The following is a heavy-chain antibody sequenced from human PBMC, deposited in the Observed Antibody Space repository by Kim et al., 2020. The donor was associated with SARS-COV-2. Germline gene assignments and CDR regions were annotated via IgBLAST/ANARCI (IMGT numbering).Heavy chain of an antibody. CDR1: GLDFSNGW. D-gene: IGHD4-17*01. J-gene: IGHJ4*02. Sequence: GGSLRLSCAVSGLDFSNGWMTRVRQTPGKGLEWVAHINQDGGETDYVDYVKGRFTVSRDNAKYSLYLQMNSLTVEDTGLYYCARGHYGLEYWGQGTLVTVSS. CDR3: ARGHYGLEY. CDR2: INQDGGET. V-gene: IGHV3-7*01.